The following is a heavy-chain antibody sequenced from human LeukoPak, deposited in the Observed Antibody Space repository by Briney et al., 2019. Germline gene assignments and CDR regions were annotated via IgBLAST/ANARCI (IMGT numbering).Heavy chain of an antibody. V-gene: IGHV4-39*01. CDR2: IYYSGST. CDR1: GGSISSSSYY. Sequence: PSETLSLTCTVSGGSISSSSYYWGWIHQPPGKGLEWIGSIYYSGSTYYNPSLKSRVTISVDTSKNQFSLKLSSVTAADTAVYYCARHGAAGYYWGQGTLVTVSS. D-gene: IGHD6-13*01. CDR3: ARHGAAGYY. J-gene: IGHJ4*02.